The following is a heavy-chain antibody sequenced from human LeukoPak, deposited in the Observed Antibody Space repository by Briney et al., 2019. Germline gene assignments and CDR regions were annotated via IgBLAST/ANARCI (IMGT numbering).Heavy chain of an antibody. CDR3: ATGGKYSSSWYNFDY. CDR2: FDPEDGET. Sequence: ASVKVSCKVSGYTLTELSMHWVRQPPGKGLGWMGGFDPEDGETIYAQKFQGRVTMTEDTSTDTTYMELSSLRSEDTAVYYCATGGKYSSSWYNFDYWGQGNLVTVSS. CDR1: GYTLTELS. J-gene: IGHJ4*02. V-gene: IGHV1-24*01. D-gene: IGHD6-13*01.